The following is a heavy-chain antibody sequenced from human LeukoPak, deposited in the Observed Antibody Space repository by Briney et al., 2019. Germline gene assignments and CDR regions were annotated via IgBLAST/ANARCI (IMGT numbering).Heavy chain of an antibody. V-gene: IGHV3-48*02. Sequence: GGSLRLSCEASGFSFSSHWIYWVRQAPGKGLEWVSYISRSSSTIYADSVKGRFTISRDNANNSLYLQMNSLRDDDTAVYYCARGFEIFDYWGQGTLVTVSS. D-gene: IGHD3-9*01. CDR2: ISRSSST. CDR3: ARGFEIFDY. J-gene: IGHJ4*02. CDR1: GFSFSSHW.